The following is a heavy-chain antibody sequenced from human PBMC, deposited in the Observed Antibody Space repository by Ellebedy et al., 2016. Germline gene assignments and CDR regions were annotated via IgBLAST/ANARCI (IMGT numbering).Heavy chain of an antibody. Sequence: GGSLRLSXAVSGFTFTSYSMKWVRQTPGKGLEWVSYISPTSGSTIYYADSVKGRFTISRDNAKNSLFLQMNGLRVEDTAVYYCARDGSEWSRDYWGQGTLVTVSS. CDR2: ISPTSGSTI. CDR3: ARDGSEWSRDY. CDR1: GFTFTSYS. D-gene: IGHD3-3*01. J-gene: IGHJ4*02. V-gene: IGHV3-48*01.